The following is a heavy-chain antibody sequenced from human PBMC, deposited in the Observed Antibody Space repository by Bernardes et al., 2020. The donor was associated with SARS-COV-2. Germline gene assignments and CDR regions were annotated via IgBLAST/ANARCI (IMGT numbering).Heavy chain of an antibody. V-gene: IGHV3-23*01. CDR2: ISCSGGST. CDR3: AKDGTPSGSYGDAFDI. D-gene: IGHD1-26*01. CDR1: GFTFSSYA. Sequence: GGSLRLSCAASGFTFSSYAMSWVRQAPGKGLEWVSAISCSGGSTYYADSVKGRFTISRDNSKNTLYLQMNSLRAEDTAVYYCAKDGTPSGSYGDAFDIWGQGTMVTVSS. J-gene: IGHJ3*02.